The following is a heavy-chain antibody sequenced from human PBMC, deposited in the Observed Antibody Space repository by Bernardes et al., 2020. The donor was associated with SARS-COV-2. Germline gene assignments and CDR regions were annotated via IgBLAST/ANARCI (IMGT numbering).Heavy chain of an antibody. Sequence: LSLTCSVSGGSISTHFWSWIRQPPGKGLECIGYIYYSGSATYNPSLKSRVSISVDTSRTQFFLKLSSVTAADTAVYYCAREDYSGYDSGYFDYWGQGTLVTVSS. J-gene: IGHJ4*02. V-gene: IGHV4-59*11. CDR1: GGSISTHF. CDR3: AREDYSGYDSGYFDY. D-gene: IGHD5-12*01. CDR2: IYYSGSA.